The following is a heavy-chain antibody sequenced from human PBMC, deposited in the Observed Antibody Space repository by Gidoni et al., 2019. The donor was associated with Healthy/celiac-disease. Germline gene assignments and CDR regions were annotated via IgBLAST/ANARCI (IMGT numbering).Heavy chain of an antibody. Sequence: EVQLLESGGGLVQPGGSLRLSCAASGFTFSSYAMSWVRQAPGKGLEWVSAISGSGGSTYYADSVKGRFTISRDNSKNTLYLQMNSLRAEDTAVYYCAKGQPEIFGVVALFDYWGQGTLVTVSS. CDR1: GFTFSSYA. CDR3: AKGQPEIFGVVALFDY. D-gene: IGHD3-3*01. CDR2: ISGSGGST. V-gene: IGHV3-23*01. J-gene: IGHJ4*02.